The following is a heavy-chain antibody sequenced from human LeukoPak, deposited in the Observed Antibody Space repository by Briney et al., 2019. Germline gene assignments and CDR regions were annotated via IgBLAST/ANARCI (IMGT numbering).Heavy chain of an antibody. D-gene: IGHD2-15*01. CDR2: ISAYNGNT. J-gene: IGHJ4*02. Sequence: GASVKVSCKASGYTFTSYGISWVRQAPGQGLEWMGWISAYNGNTNYAQKLQGRVTMTTDTSTSTAYMELRSLRSDDTAVYYCEIAEYCSGGSCYSRWFDYWGQGTLVTVSS. V-gene: IGHV1-18*01. CDR3: EIAEYCSGGSCYSRWFDY. CDR1: GYTFTSYG.